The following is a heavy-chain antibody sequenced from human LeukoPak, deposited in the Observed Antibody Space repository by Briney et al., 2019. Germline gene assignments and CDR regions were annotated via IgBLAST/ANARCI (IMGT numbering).Heavy chain of an antibody. CDR2: IYSSGST. V-gene: IGHV4-59*08. Sequence: KPSETLSLTCTVSGGSISTYHWSWIRQPPGKGLEWIGYIYSSGSTNYNPSLKSQVTISLDTSKNQFSLKLISVTAADTAVYFCAGFGYNYAGRHFDYWGQGTLATVSS. CDR1: GGSISTYH. J-gene: IGHJ4*02. D-gene: IGHD5-18*01. CDR3: AGFGYNYAGRHFDY.